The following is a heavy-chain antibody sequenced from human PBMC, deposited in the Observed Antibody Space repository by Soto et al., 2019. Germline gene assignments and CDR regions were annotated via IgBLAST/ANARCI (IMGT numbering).Heavy chain of an antibody. V-gene: IGHV4-34*01. J-gene: IGHJ4*02. D-gene: IGHD3-10*01. CDR1: GGSFSGYY. Sequence: ETLSLTCAVHGGSFSGYYWNWIRQPPGKGLEWIGEINHSGSTNYNPSLKSRVTISVDTSKNQFSLKLSSVTAADTAVYYCASDNYSNDYWGQGTLVTVSS. CDR3: ASDNYSNDY. CDR2: INHSGST.